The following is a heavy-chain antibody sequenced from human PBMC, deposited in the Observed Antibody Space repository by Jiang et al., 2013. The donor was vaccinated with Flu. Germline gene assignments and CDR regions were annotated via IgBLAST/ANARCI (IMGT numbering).Heavy chain of an antibody. J-gene: IGHJ4*02. CDR3: ARAVVLATIDY. CDR2: INHSGST. D-gene: IGHD5-12*01. Sequence: LLKPSETLSLTCAVYGGSFSGYYWSWIRQPPGKGLEWIGEINHSGSTNYNPSLKSRVTISVDTSKNQFSLKLSSVTAADTAVYYCARAVVLATIDYWGQGTLVTVSS. V-gene: IGHV4-34*01. CDR1: GGSFSGYY.